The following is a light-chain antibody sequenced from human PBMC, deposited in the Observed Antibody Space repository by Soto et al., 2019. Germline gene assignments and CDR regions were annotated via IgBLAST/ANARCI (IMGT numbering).Light chain of an antibody. Sequence: QSALTQPRSVSGSPGQSVTISCTGTSSDVGGYNYVSWYQQHPGKAPKLMIYDVSKRPSGVPDRFSGSNSGNTASLTISGLQAEDEADYYCCPYAGSYTYVFGTGTKVTVL. V-gene: IGLV2-11*01. CDR2: DVS. CDR3: CPYAGSYTYV. J-gene: IGLJ1*01. CDR1: SSDVGGYNY.